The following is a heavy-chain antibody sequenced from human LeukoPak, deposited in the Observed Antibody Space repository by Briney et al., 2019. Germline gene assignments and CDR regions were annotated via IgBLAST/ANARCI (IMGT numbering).Heavy chain of an antibody. Sequence: GGSLRLSCAASGFTFSSYWMSWVRQAPGKGLEWVANIKQDGSEKYYVVSVKGRFTISRDNAKNSLYLQMNSLRAEDTAVYYCARLGYSSGWYRTEYFQHWGQGTLVTVSS. CDR3: ARLGYSSGWYRTEYFQH. CDR1: GFTFSSYW. D-gene: IGHD6-19*01. CDR2: IKQDGSEK. V-gene: IGHV3-7*05. J-gene: IGHJ1*01.